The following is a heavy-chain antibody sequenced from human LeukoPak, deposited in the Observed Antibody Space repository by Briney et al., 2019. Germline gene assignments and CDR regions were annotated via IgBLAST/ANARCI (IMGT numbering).Heavy chain of an antibody. J-gene: IGHJ4*02. Sequence: GGSLRLSCAASGFTFSRHAMSWVRQAPGRGLEWVSAIGGSGDITNYADSVKGRFIISRDNSKNTLYLQMNSLRAEDTAIYYCAKEDRQSMPDWGQGTLVTVSS. V-gene: IGHV3-23*01. CDR1: GFTFSRHA. CDR3: AKEDRQSMPD. CDR2: IGGSGDIT. D-gene: IGHD2/OR15-2a*01.